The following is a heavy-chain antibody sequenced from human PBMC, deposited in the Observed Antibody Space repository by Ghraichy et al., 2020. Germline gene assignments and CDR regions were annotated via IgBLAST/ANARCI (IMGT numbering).Heavy chain of an antibody. Sequence: SETLSLTCTVSGGSISSSSYYWSWIRQPPGKGLEWIGYIYYSGSTNYNPSLKSRVTISVDTSKNQFSLKLSSVTAADTAVYYCARPAYGDNWYFDLWGRGTLVTVSS. CDR2: IYYSGST. D-gene: IGHD4-17*01. CDR1: GGSISSSSYY. J-gene: IGHJ2*01. V-gene: IGHV4-61*01. CDR3: ARPAYGDNWYFDL.